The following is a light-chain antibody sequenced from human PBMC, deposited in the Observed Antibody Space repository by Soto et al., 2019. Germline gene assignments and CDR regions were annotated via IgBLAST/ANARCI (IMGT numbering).Light chain of an antibody. V-gene: IGKV3-20*01. CDR2: GAS. Sequence: EIVLTQSPGTLSLSPGERATLSCRASQSISSSYLAWYQQKPGQAPRLLIFGASNRATGIPDRFSGSGSGTDFTVNISRLEPEDIAVYYCQQYNSSPYTFGQGTKLEIK. J-gene: IGKJ2*01. CDR1: QSISSSY. CDR3: QQYNSSPYT.